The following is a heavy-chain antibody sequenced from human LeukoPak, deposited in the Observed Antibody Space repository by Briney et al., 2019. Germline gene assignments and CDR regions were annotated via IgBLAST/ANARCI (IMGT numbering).Heavy chain of an antibody. CDR1: GGSISSSSYY. D-gene: IGHD6-25*01. Sequence: SETLSLTCAVSGGSISSSSYYWGWIRRPPGKGLEWIGEIYHSGSTNYNPSLKSRVTISVDKSKNQFSLKLSSVTAADTAVYYCARGHSSGSGALSLIYWGQGTLVTVSS. J-gene: IGHJ4*02. V-gene: IGHV4-39*07. CDR2: IYHSGST. CDR3: ARGHSSGSGALSLIY.